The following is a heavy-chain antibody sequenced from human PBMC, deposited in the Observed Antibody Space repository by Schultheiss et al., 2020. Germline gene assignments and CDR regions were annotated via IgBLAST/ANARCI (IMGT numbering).Heavy chain of an antibody. Sequence: GGSLRLSCAASGFTFSSYGMHWVRQAPGKGLEWVAVISYDGSNKYYADSVKGRFTISRDNSKNTLYLQMNSLRAEDTAVYYCARGLGGSTSDYYYVYWGQGTLVTVSS. J-gene: IGHJ4*02. CDR3: ARGLGGSTSDYYYVY. V-gene: IGHV3-30*03. CDR2: ISYDGSNK. D-gene: IGHD3-22*01. CDR1: GFTFSSYG.